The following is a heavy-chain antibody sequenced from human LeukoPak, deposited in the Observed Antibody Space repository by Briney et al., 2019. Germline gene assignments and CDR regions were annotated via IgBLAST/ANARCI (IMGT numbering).Heavy chain of an antibody. CDR3: ARGSRDIVATMVPY. J-gene: IGHJ4*02. V-gene: IGHV4-39*07. Sequence: SETLSLTCTVSGGSISSSSYYWGWIRQPPGKGLEWIGSIYYSGSTYYNPSLKSRVTISVDTSKNQFSLKLSSVTAADTAVYYCARGSRDIVATMVPYWGQGTLVTVSS. CDR1: GGSISSSSYY. D-gene: IGHD5-12*01. CDR2: IYYSGST.